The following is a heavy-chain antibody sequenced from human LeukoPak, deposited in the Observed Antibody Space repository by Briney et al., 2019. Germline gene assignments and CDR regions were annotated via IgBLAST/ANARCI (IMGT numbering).Heavy chain of an antibody. CDR3: ARERLRKSGFDP. J-gene: IGHJ5*02. D-gene: IGHD6-25*01. CDR2: INPNSGGT. Sequence: GASVKVSCKASGYTFTGYYMHWVRHAPGQGLEWMGWINPNSGGTKYAKKFQGRVTMTRDTSNSTASMELSRLRSDDTAVYYCARERLRKSGFDPWGQGTLVTVSS. V-gene: IGHV1-2*02. CDR1: GYTFTGYY.